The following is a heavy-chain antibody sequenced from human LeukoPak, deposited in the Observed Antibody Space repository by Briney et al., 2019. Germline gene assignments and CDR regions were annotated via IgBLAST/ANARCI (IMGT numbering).Heavy chain of an antibody. CDR3: ASLIAGITMVRGGIGDAFDI. V-gene: IGHV3-7*01. CDR2: IKQDGSEK. Sequence: PGGSLRLSCAASGFTFSSYWMSWVRQAPGKGLEWVANIKQDGSEKYYVDSVKGRFTISRDNAKNSPYLQMNSLRAEDTAVYYCASLIAGITMVRGGIGDAFDIWGQGTMVTVSS. CDR1: GFTFSSYW. J-gene: IGHJ3*02. D-gene: IGHD3-10*01.